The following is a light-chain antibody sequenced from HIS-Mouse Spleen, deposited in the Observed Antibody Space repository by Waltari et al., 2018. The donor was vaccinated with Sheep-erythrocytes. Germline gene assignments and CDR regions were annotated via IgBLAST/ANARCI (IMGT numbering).Light chain of an antibody. V-gene: IGKV1-33*01. CDR2: AAS. CDR1: QGISSW. CDR3: QQYDNLPLT. J-gene: IGKJ4*01. Sequence: DIQMTQSPSSVSASVGDRVTITCRASQGISSWLAWYQQKPGKAPKLLIYAASNLETGVTSRFSGSGSGTDFTFTISSLQPEDIATYYCQQYDNLPLTFGGGTKVEIK.